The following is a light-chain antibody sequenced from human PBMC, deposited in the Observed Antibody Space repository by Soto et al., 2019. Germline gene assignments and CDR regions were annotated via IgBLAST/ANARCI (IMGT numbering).Light chain of an antibody. Sequence: QSVLTQPASVSGSPGQSITISCTGTSSDVGGYNYVSWYQQHPGKAPKLMIYDVSNRPSGVSNGFSGSKSGNTASLTISGLQAEDGADYYCSSYTSSSLLVFGTGTKVTVL. J-gene: IGLJ1*01. V-gene: IGLV2-14*01. CDR1: SSDVGGYNY. CDR3: SSYTSSSLLV. CDR2: DVS.